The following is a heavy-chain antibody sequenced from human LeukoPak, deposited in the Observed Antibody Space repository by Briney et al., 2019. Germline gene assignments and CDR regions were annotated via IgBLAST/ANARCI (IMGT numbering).Heavy chain of an antibody. J-gene: IGHJ6*03. V-gene: IGHV1-2*02. CDR2: INPNSGGT. CDR3: AREDVVRGGIMDV. Sequence: ASVKVSCKASGYTFTGYYMHWVRQAPGQGLEWMGWINPNSGGTNYAQKFQGRVTMTRDTSISTAYMELSRLRSDDTAVYYCAREDVVRGGIMDVWGKGTTVTVSS. D-gene: IGHD3-10*01. CDR1: GYTFTGYY.